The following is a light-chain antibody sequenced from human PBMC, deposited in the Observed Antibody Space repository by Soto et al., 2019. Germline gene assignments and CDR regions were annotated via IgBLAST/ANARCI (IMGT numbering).Light chain of an antibody. CDR1: SSDVGGYNY. J-gene: IGLJ1*01. Sequence: QSALTQPASVSGSPGQSITISCTGTSSDVGGYNYVSWYQQHPGKAPKLIICEVINRPSGVSNRFSGSKSDNTASLTISGLQAEDEADYYCSSYTSRSTLVFGTGTKVTVL. CDR3: SSYTSRSTLV. CDR2: EVI. V-gene: IGLV2-14*01.